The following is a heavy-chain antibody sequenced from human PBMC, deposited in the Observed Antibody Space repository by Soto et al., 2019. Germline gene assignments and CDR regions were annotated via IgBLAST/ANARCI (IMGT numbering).Heavy chain of an antibody. CDR3: AKNAGDFWSGYYNYYLDY. Sequence: GGSLRLSCAASGFTFSSYAMSWVRQAPGKGLEWVSAISGSGGSTYYADSVKGRFTISRDNSKNTLYLQMNSLRAEDTAVYYCAKNAGDFWSGYYNYYLDYWGQGTLVTVSS. J-gene: IGHJ4*02. CDR2: ISGSGGST. V-gene: IGHV3-23*01. CDR1: GFTFSSYA. D-gene: IGHD3-3*01.